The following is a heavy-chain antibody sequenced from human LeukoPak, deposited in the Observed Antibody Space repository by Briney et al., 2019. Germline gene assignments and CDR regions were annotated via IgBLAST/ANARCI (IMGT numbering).Heavy chain of an antibody. CDR3: ARVVRGYCSSTSCYQYYFDY. D-gene: IGHD2-2*01. CDR2: INHSGST. CDR1: GGSFSGYY. V-gene: IGHV4-34*01. Sequence: SETLSLTCAVYGGSFSGYYWSWIRQPPGKGLEWIGEINHSGSTNYNPSLKSRVTISVDTSKNQFSLKLSSVTAADTAVYYCARVVRGYCSSTSCYQYYFDYWGQGTLVTVSS. J-gene: IGHJ4*02.